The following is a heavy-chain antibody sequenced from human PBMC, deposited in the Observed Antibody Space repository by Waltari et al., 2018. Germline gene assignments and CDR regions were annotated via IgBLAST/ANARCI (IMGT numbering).Heavy chain of an antibody. Sequence: QVQLQESGPGLVKPSETLSLTCIVSGDSITSYYWNWIRQTPGKGLEWIGYLYNSGSTNYNPSLMSRVTISVDTSKNQFSLKLTSVTAADTAVYYCARDPGSASWYGAFDVWGQGTMVSVSS. V-gene: IGHV4-59*01. CDR1: GDSITSYY. D-gene: IGHD6-13*01. CDR3: ARDPGSASWYGAFDV. J-gene: IGHJ3*01. CDR2: LYNSGST.